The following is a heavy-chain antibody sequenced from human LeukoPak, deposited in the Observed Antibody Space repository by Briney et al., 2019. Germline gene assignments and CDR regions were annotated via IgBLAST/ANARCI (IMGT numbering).Heavy chain of an antibody. V-gene: IGHV5-51*01. CDR3: ARLPDYYGSGRLYYFDY. CDR2: IYPGDSDT. D-gene: IGHD3-10*01. J-gene: IGHJ4*02. Sequence: GESLKISCKGSGYSFTSYWIGWVRQLPGKGLEWMGIIYPGDSDTRYSPSFQGQVTISADKSISTAYLQWSSLKASDTAMYYCARLPDYYGSGRLYYFDYWGQGTLVTVSS. CDR1: GYSFTSYW.